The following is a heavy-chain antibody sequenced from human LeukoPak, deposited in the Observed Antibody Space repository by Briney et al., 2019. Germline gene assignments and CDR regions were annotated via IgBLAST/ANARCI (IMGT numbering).Heavy chain of an antibody. CDR3: ARVSSGWHGYLDY. J-gene: IGHJ4*02. V-gene: IGHV1-3*01. CDR2: INAGNGNA. D-gene: IGHD6-25*01. Sequence: VASVKVSCKASGYTFTSYAMHWVRQAPGQRLEWMGWINAGNGNATHTQKFQDRVTFTRDTSASTAYMDLSSLRSEDTAVYYCARVSSGWHGYLDYWGQGTPVTVSS. CDR1: GYTFTSYA.